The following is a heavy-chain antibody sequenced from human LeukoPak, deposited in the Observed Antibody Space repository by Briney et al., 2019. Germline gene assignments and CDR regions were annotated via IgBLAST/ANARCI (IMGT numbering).Heavy chain of an antibody. V-gene: IGHV6-1*01. D-gene: IGHD5-18*01. CDR3: ARGRGYSYGKENFDY. CDR1: GDSVSSNSAA. J-gene: IGHJ4*02. CDR2: TYYRSKWYN. Sequence: SQTLSLTCAISGDSVSSNSAAWNWIRQSPSSGLEWLGRTYYRSKWYNDYAVSVKSRITINPDTSKNQFSLQLNSVTPEDTAVDYCARGRGYSYGKENFDYWGQGTLVTVSS.